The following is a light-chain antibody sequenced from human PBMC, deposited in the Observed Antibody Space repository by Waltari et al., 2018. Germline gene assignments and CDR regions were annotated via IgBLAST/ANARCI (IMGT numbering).Light chain of an antibody. CDR3: LQRSNWPYS. CDR1: QSLSSS. J-gene: IGKJ2*03. CDR2: GAS. V-gene: IGKV3-11*01. Sequence: EIVMTQSPATLSLSPGESATLSCRASQSLSSSLAWYQQKPGQAPRLLIYGASSRATGIPDRFSGSGSGTDFTLTISSLEPEDVGVYYCLQRSNWPYSFGQGTKVEIK.